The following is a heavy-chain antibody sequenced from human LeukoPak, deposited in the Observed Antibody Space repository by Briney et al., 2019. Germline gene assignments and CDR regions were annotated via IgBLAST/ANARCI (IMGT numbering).Heavy chain of an antibody. D-gene: IGHD3-9*01. CDR1: GFTFIDYY. J-gene: IGHJ4*02. CDR3: ARDPGVLRYFDWPAGLDY. CDR2: INSSSSYT. V-gene: IGHV3-11*05. Sequence: GGSLRLSCTASGFTFIDYYMSWIRQAPGQGLEWISYINSSSSYTNYADSVKGRFTISRDNAKNSLYLQMNSLRAEDTAVYYCARDPGVLRYFDWPAGLDYWGQGTLVTVSS.